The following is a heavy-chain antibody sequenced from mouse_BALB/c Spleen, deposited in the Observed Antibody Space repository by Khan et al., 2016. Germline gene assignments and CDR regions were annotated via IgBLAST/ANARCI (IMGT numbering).Heavy chain of an antibody. D-gene: IGHD2-12*01. V-gene: IGHV3-2*02. CDR3: ARTLYYSYGDALDF. CDR1: GYSITSDYA. Sequence: EVQLQESGPGLVKPSQSLSLTCTVTGYSITSDYAWNWIRQFPGNKLEWMGYISSTGSTSYNPSLQSRISITRDTSKNQFFLQLKSVTTEDTATYYCARTLYYSYGDALDFWGRGTSVTVSS. CDR2: ISSTGST. J-gene: IGHJ4*01.